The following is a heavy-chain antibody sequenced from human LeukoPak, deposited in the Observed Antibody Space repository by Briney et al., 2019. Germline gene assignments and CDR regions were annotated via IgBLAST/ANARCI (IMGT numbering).Heavy chain of an antibody. J-gene: IGHJ4*02. CDR3: AKDPNWEGGY. CDR1: GFSFCNSD. D-gene: IGHD1-26*01. Sequence: GGSLRLSCAASGFSFCNSDMNWFRQAPGEGPQWVANINYNGRRTYYADSVKGRFTIARDNSQSKLFLQMNGLRAEDTALYYCAKDPNWEGGYWGQGTLVTVSS. V-gene: IGHV3-23*01. CDR2: INYNGRRT.